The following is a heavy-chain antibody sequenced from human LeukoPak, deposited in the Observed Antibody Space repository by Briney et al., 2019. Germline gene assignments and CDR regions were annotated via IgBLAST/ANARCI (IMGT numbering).Heavy chain of an antibody. D-gene: IGHD4-23*01. V-gene: IGHV1-69*13. J-gene: IGHJ4*02. CDR1: GGTFSSYA. Sequence: GASVKVSCKASGGTFSSYAISWVRQAPGQGLEWMGGIIPIFGTANYAQKFQGRVTITADESTSTAYMELSSLRSEDTAVYYCAREEGGYGGYYFDYWGQGTLVTVSS. CDR3: AREEGGYGGYYFDY. CDR2: IIPIFGTA.